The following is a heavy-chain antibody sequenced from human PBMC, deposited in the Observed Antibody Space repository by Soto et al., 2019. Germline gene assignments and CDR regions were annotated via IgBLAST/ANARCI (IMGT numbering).Heavy chain of an antibody. Sequence: QVQLVQSGAEVKKPGASVKVSCKTSGYTFGSNGISWVRQAPGQGLEWMGWISTYNANTNYAPRFQGRVTMTTDPSTTTVHMELMSLRSDDTSVYYCARASRLNLGDFDYWGQGTLVTVSS. CDR3: ARASRLNLGDFDY. V-gene: IGHV1-18*04. CDR1: GYTFGSNG. D-gene: IGHD1-26*01. J-gene: IGHJ4*02. CDR2: ISTYNANT.